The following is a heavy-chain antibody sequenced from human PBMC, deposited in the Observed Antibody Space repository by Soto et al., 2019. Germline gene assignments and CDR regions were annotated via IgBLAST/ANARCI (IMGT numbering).Heavy chain of an antibody. CDR1: GGSLTSTTYY. D-gene: IGHD6-19*01. J-gene: IGHJ4*02. V-gene: IGHV4-39*01. CDR2: IYYSGST. Sequence: SETLSLTCRFSGGSLTSTTYYWAWIRQPPGRGLEWLGSIYYSGSTFYNPSLKSRGTISIDVSKTQFSLKLRAVTAADTAIYYCARQPDFPGIAVSGKGYFDYWVQGTLVTVSS. CDR3: ARQPDFPGIAVSGKGYFDY.